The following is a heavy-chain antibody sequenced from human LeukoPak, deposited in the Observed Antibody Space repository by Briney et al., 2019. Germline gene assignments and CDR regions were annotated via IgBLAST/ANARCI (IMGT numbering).Heavy chain of an antibody. CDR3: VKDRTGTYTLDY. D-gene: IGHD3-10*01. CDR1: GFTFSNYA. V-gene: IGHV3-30-3*01. J-gene: IGHJ4*02. Sequence: GGSLRLSCAATGFTFSNYAIHWGRQAPGKGLEWVAFISDDGSRQHYADSVKGRFTISRDNSKNTLSLQMNSLRAEDTAVYYCVKDRTGTYTLDYWGQGTLVTVSS. CDR2: ISDDGSRQ.